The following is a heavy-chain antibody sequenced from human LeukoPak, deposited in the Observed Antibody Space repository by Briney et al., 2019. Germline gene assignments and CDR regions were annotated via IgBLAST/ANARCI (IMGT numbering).Heavy chain of an antibody. V-gene: IGHV3-23*01. Sequence: GGSLRLSCAASGFTFSSYAMSWVRQAPGKGLEWVSAISGSGGSTYYADSVKGRFTISRDNSKNTLYLQMNSQRAEDTAVYYCAKTPLGYCSSTSCYYWGQGTLVTVSS. CDR1: GFTFSSYA. D-gene: IGHD2-2*01. CDR2: ISGSGGST. CDR3: AKTPLGYCSSTSCYY. J-gene: IGHJ4*02.